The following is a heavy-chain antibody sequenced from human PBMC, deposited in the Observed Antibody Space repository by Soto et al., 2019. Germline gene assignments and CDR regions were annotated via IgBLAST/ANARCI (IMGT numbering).Heavy chain of an antibody. CDR1: GDSITSNSYF. J-gene: IGHJ6*02. D-gene: IGHD5-18*01. CDR2: IYYSGGT. V-gene: IGHV4-39*01. Sequence: SETLSLTCTVSGDSITSNSYFWAWIRQPPGKGLEWIGSIYYSGGTNYNPSLKSRVTISVDTSKNQFSLKLSPVTAADTAVYYCACIFSGGYGYGFYYYGMDVWGQGTTVTVSS. CDR3: ACIFSGGYGYGFYYYGMDV.